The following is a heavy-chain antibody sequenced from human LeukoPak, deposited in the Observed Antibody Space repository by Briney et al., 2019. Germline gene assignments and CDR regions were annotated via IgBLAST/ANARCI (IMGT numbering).Heavy chain of an antibody. CDR1: GFTFSSYG. D-gene: IGHD6-19*01. CDR3: AKVNSSGWYYFDY. CDR2: IRYDGSNK. V-gene: IGHV3-30*02. Sequence: GGSLRLSCAASGFTFSSYGMHWVRQAPGKGLEWVAFIRYDGSNKYCADSVKGRFTISRDNSKNTLYLKMNSLRAEDTAVYYCAKVNSSGWYYFDYWGQGTLVTVSS. J-gene: IGHJ4*02.